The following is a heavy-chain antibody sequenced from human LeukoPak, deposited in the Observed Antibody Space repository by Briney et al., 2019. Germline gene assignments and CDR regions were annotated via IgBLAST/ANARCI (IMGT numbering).Heavy chain of an antibody. J-gene: IGHJ3*02. CDR1: GFTFSSNG. CDR3: AKDPGLLTFDI. V-gene: IGHV3-30*02. CDR2: IRNDGSNK. Sequence: GGSLRLSCVASGFTFSSNGMHWVRQAPGKGLEWVAFIRNDGSNKYYVDSVKGRFTIYRDNSKNTLYLQMNSLTVEDTALYYCAKDPGLLTFDIWGQGTMVTVSS. D-gene: IGHD3-10*01.